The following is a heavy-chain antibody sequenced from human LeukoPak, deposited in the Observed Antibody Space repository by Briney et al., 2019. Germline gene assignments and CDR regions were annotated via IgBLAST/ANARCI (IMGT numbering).Heavy chain of an antibody. D-gene: IGHD6-19*01. CDR1: GDSVSSNTAS. J-gene: IGHJ5*02. V-gene: IGHV6-1*01. CDR2: TYYRSKWYH. Sequence: SQTPSLTCVISGDSVSSNTASWNWIRQSPSRGLEWLGRTYYRSKWYHDYAVPVKSRMTINPDTSKNQFSLKLSSVTAADTAVYYCAAGYSSGWYPWFDPWGQGTLVTVSS. CDR3: AAGYSSGWYPWFDP.